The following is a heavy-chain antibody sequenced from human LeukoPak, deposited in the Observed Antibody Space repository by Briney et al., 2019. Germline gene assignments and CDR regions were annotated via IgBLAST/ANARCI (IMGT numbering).Heavy chain of an antibody. J-gene: IGHJ4*02. V-gene: IGHV4-31*03. D-gene: IGHD3-22*01. CDR1: GGSISSGGYY. CDR3: ARVVVFGGSSEYYFDY. Sequence: SQTLSLTCTVSGGSISSGGYYWRWIRQHPGKGLEWIGYIYYSGSTYYNPSLKSRVTISVDTSKNQFSLKLSSVTAADTAVYYCARVVVFGGSSEYYFDYWGQGTLVTVSS. CDR2: IYYSGST.